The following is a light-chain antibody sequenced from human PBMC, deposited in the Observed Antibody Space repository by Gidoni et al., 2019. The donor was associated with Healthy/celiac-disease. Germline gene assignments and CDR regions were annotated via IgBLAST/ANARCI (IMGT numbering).Light chain of an antibody. CDR1: QDIRNY. Sequence: DIQMTQSPSSLSASVGDRVTITCQASQDIRNYLNWYQQKPGKAPKLLIYDASNLETGVPSRSSGSGSGTDFTFTISSLQPEDIATYYCQQYDNLPPRLTFGGGTKVEIK. J-gene: IGKJ4*01. CDR3: QQYDNLPPRLT. V-gene: IGKV1-33*01. CDR2: DAS.